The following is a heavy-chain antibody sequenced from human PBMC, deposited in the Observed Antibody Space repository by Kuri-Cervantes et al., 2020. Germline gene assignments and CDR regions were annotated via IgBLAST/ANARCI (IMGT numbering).Heavy chain of an antibody. V-gene: IGHV1-69*06. CDR1: GGTFSSYA. CDR2: ITPIFGTA. D-gene: IGHD3-16*02. Sequence: SVKVSCKASGGTFSSYAISWVRQAPGQGLEWMGGITPIFGTANYAQKFQGRVTITADTSTKTAYMELSSLRSEDTAVYFCARVSGLRLGELSFYRGSWFDTWGQGTLVTVSS. J-gene: IGHJ5*02. CDR3: ARVSGLRLGELSFYRGSWFDT.